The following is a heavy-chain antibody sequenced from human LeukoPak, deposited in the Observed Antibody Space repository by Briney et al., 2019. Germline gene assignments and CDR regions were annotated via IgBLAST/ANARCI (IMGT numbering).Heavy chain of an antibody. J-gene: IGHJ5*02. CDR1: SGSLSNYY. V-gene: IGHV4-59*01. CDR2: ISSAGKT. Sequence: SETLSLTCTVSSGSLSNYYWTWIRQSPGKGLEWIASISSAGKTNTNPSLQSRVTISLDTSNHQLSLKMTSVISADTAVYYFARGHMASQREFMARGGVGTVSRFDPWGQGALV. CDR3: ARGHMASQREFMARGGVGTVSRFDP. D-gene: IGHD1-1*01.